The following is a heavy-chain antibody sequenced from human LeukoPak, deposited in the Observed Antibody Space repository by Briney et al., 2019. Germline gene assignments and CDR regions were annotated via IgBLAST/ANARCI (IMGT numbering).Heavy chain of an antibody. CDR1: GYTFTSYG. D-gene: IGHD3-10*01. CDR3: ARSGGSGVSLINRVDL. Sequence: VASVKVSCKASGYTFTSYGISWVRQAPGQGLEWMGWISAYNGNTNYAQKLQGRVTMTTDTSTSTAYMELRSLRSDDTAVYYCARSGGSGVSLINRVDLWGRGTLVTVSS. J-gene: IGHJ2*01. CDR2: ISAYNGNT. V-gene: IGHV1-18*01.